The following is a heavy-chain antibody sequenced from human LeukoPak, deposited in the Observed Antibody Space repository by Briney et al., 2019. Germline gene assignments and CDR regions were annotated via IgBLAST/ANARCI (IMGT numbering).Heavy chain of an antibody. Sequence: GSLRLSCAASGFTFSSYAMSWVRQAPGKGLEWVSAISGSGGSTYYADSVKGRFTISRDNSKNTLYLQMNSLRAEDTAVYYCAKASRLGDYPSTDFDYWGQGTLVTVSS. CDR3: AKASRLGDYPSTDFDY. J-gene: IGHJ4*02. V-gene: IGHV3-23*01. CDR1: GFTFSSYA. D-gene: IGHD4-17*01. CDR2: ISGSGGST.